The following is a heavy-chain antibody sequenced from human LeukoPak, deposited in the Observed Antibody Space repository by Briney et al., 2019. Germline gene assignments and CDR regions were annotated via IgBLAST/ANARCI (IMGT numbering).Heavy chain of an antibody. D-gene: IGHD1-26*01. V-gene: IGHV3-23*01. J-gene: IGHJ5*02. CDR2: ISDSGGST. CDR3: ASSWEPSGGYGDFGNNWFDP. CDR1: GFTFSSYA. Sequence: QPGGSLRLSCAASGFTFSSYAMTWVRQAPGKGLEWVSGISDSGGSTYYADSGKGRFTISRDNSKNTLYLQMNSLSAEDTAVYYCASSWEPSGGYGDFGNNWFDPWGQGTLVTVSS.